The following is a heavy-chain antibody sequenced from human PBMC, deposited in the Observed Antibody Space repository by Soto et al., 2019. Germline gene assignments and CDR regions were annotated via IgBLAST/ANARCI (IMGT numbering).Heavy chain of an antibody. V-gene: IGHV4-59*01. CDR2: VDYSGTS. D-gene: IGHD3-10*01. J-gene: IGHJ2*01. CDR1: GGSLSSYS. CDR3: ARERGGEGWAFDL. Sequence: QVHLQASGPGLVKPSETLSLTCTVSGGSLSSYSWSWIRQSPGGGLEWIGNVDYSGTSNHNPALKSRVTMSARPSRNQFSLKLTSVTAADTAVYFCARERGGEGWAFDLWGRGTLITVSS.